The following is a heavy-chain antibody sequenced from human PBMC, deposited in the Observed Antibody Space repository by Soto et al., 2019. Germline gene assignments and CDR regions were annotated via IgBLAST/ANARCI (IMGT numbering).Heavy chain of an antibody. Sequence: NPSETLSLTCAVYGGSLSGNYWGWIRQPPGKGLEWIGETHHSGSTAYNPSLKSRVTISVDTSRNQFSLKLNSVTAADTAVYYCARTTAAIHLNYWSQGTQVTV. CDR3: ARTTAAIHLNY. D-gene: IGHD2-21*02. CDR1: GGSLSGNY. CDR2: THHSGST. V-gene: IGHV4-34*01. J-gene: IGHJ4*02.